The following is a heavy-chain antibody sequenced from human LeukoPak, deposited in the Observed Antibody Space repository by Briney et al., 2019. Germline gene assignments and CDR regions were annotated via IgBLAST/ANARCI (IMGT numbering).Heavy chain of an antibody. J-gene: IGHJ4*02. Sequence: PSETLSLTCTVSGGSISNYYWSWIRQPPGKGLEWIGHIYYSGATKYNPSLKSRITISVDTSKNQFSLMLSSVTAADTAVYYCARFGSAVVRGGNYYFDYWGQGTLVTVSS. CDR2: IYYSGAT. V-gene: IGHV4-59*01. CDR1: GGSISNYY. CDR3: ARFGSAVVRGGNYYFDY. D-gene: IGHD3-10*01.